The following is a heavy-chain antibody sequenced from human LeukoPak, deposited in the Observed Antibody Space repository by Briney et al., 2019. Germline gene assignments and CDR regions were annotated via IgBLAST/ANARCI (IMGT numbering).Heavy chain of an antibody. CDR2: IIPIVDTA. V-gene: IGHV1-69*13. CDR1: GGTFSSYA. CDR3: ASVLRFLEGLLDY. Sequence: SVKVSCKASGGTFSSYAFSWVRQAPGQGLEWMGGIIPIVDTANYAQKFQGRVTITADESTSTAYMELSSLRSEDTAVYYCASVLRFLEGLLDYWGQETLVTVSS. J-gene: IGHJ4*02. D-gene: IGHD3-3*01.